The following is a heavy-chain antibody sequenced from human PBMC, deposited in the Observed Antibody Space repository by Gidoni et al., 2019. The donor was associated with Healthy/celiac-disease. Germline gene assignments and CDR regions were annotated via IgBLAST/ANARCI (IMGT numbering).Heavy chain of an antibody. D-gene: IGHD3-9*01. J-gene: IGHJ6*02. Sequence: EVQLVESGGVVVQPGGSLRLSCAASGFPFDDYTMHWVRQAPGKGLEWVSLISWDGGSTYYADSVKGRFTISRDNSKNSLYLQMNSLRTEDTALYYCAKAILTGHYYYYYGMDVWGQGTTVTVSS. CDR2: ISWDGGST. CDR3: AKAILTGHYYYYYGMDV. V-gene: IGHV3-43*01. CDR1: GFPFDDYT.